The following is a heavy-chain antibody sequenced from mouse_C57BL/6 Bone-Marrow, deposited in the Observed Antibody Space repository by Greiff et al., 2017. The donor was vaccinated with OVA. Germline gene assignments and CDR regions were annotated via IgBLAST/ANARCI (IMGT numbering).Heavy chain of an antibody. D-gene: IGHD2-4*01. V-gene: IGHV1-19*01. CDR2: INPYNGGT. Sequence: VQLQQSGPVLVKPGASVKMSCKASGYTFTDYYMNWVKQSHGKSLEWIGVINPYNGGTSYNQKFKGKATLTVDKSSSTAYMELNSLTSEDSAVYYCAPEIYYDFDWYFDVWGTGTTVTVSS. CDR3: APEIYYDFDWYFDV. CDR1: GYTFTDYY. J-gene: IGHJ1*03.